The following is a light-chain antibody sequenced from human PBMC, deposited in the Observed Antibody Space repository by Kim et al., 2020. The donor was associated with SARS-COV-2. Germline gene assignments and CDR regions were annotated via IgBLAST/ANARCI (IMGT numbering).Light chain of an antibody. CDR3: QQTSSAPRT. CDR2: AAS. J-gene: IGKJ1*01. V-gene: IGKV1-39*01. CDR1: QSISNY. Sequence: DIQMTQSPSSLSASVGDRVTIACRASQSISNYLNWYQQKPGKAPNLLIYAASSLQGGVPSRFTGSGSETDFTLTITSLQPEDFATYYCQQTSSAPRTFGQGTKVDIK.